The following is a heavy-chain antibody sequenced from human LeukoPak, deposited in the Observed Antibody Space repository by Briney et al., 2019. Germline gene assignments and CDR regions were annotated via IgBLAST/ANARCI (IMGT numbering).Heavy chain of an antibody. D-gene: IGHD3-10*01. CDR3: AKDISGSLSPGYYFDY. V-gene: IGHV3-9*01. CDR2: ISWNSGSI. CDR1: GFTFDDYA. Sequence: PGGSLRLSCAASGFTFDDYAMHWVRQAPGKGLEWVSGISWNSGSIGYADSVKGRFTISRDNAKNSLYLQMNSPRAEDTALYYCAKDISGSLSPGYYFDYWGQGTLVTVSS. J-gene: IGHJ4*02.